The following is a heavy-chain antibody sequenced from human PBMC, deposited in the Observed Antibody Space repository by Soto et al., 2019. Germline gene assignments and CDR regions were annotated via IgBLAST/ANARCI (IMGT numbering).Heavy chain of an antibody. CDR1: GYTFTSYG. Sequence: QVQLVQSGPEVKKPGASVKVSCRTSGYTFTSYGISWVRQAPGQGLEWMGWINTYSGNTNYAQKIQGRVTMTTDTSTSTAYVELRSLRSDDTAVYYCAREEGISDWHAFDYWGQGTLVTVSS. D-gene: IGHD6-19*01. J-gene: IGHJ4*02. V-gene: IGHV1-18*04. CDR2: INTYSGNT. CDR3: AREEGISDWHAFDY.